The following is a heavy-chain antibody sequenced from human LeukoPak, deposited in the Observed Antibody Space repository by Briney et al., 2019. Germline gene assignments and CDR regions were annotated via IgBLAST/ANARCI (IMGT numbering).Heavy chain of an antibody. J-gene: IGHJ4*02. CDR2: IYYSRSN. CDR3: ARVRYYDILTGYYGDGYFDY. Sequence: SETLSLTCTVSGGSISSYYWSWIRQPPGKGLEWIGYIYYSRSNNYNPSLKSRVTISVDTSKNQFSLKLSSVTAADTAVYYCARVRYYDILTGYYGDGYFDYWGQGTLVTVSS. CDR1: GGSISSYY. V-gene: IGHV4-59*01. D-gene: IGHD3-9*01.